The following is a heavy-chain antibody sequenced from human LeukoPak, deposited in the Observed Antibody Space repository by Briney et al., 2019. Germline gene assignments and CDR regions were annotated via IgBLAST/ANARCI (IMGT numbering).Heavy chain of an antibody. CDR1: GLTSSSYA. CDR2: ISYDGSNK. J-gene: IGHJ6*03. CDR3: AKGSGWEMSYYYYYMDV. Sequence: GGSLRLSCAASGLTSSSYAMHWVRQAPGKGLEWVAVISYDGSNKYYADSMKGRFTISRDNSKNTLYLQMNSLRAEDTAVYYCAKGSGWEMSYYYYYMDVWGKGTTVTISS. V-gene: IGHV3-30*04. D-gene: IGHD1-26*01.